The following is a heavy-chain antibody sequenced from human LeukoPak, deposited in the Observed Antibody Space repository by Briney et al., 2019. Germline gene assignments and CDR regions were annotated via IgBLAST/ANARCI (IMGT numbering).Heavy chain of an antibody. V-gene: IGHV4-59*01. D-gene: IGHD3-16*01. CDR3: ARGGVLKSVDY. J-gene: IGHJ4*02. CDR2: IYYSGST. CDR1: GGSISSYY. Sequence: PSETLSLTCTVSGGSISSYYWSWIRQPPGKGLEWIGYIYYSGSTKYNPSLKSRVTISVDTSKNQFSLRLSSVTAADTAVYYCARGGVLKSVDYWGQGTLVAVSS.